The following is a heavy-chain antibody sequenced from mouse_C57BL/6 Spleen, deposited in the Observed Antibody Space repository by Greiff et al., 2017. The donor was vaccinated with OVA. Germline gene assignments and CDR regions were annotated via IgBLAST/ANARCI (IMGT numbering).Heavy chain of an antibody. Sequence: VQLKESGPVLVKPGASVKMSCKASGYTFTDYYMTWVKQSHGKSLEWIGVINPYNGGTSYNQKFKGKATLTVDKSSSTAYMELNSLTSEDSAVYYCAREYYGSSSNYFDYWGQGTTLTVSS. CDR1: GYTFTDYY. CDR3: AREYYGSSSNYFDY. J-gene: IGHJ2*01. D-gene: IGHD1-1*01. V-gene: IGHV1-19*01. CDR2: INPYNGGT.